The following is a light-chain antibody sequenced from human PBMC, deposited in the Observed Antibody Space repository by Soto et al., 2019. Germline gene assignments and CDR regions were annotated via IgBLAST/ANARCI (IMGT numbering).Light chain of an antibody. J-gene: IGLJ1*01. Sequence: QSVLTQPASVSGSPGQSITISCTGTSSDVGGYTYVSWYQQHPGKATRLLIYEVSYRPSGVSDRFSGSKSGNTASLTISGLQAEDEADYYCSSYASSGTLVFGTGTKLTVL. V-gene: IGLV2-14*01. CDR2: EVS. CDR3: SSYASSGTLV. CDR1: SSDVGGYTY.